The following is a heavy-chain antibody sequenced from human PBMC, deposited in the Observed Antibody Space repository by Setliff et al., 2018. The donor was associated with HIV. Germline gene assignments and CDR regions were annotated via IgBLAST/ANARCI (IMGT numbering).Heavy chain of an antibody. J-gene: IGHJ4*02. CDR1: GFTINNYG. CDR3: AKSADLDTWYNYFDS. CDR2: IHYDGNGN. Sequence: GESLKISCAASGFTINNYGMNWVRQAPGKGLEWVAVIHYDGNGNYYADSVKGRFTVSRDNSKNTVYLQMKRLRAEDTALYYCAKSADLDTWYNYFDSWGQGTLVTVSS. V-gene: IGHV3-30*02. D-gene: IGHD1-20*01.